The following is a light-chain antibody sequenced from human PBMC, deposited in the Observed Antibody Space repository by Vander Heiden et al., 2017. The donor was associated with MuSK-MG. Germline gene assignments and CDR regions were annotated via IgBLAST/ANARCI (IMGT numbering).Light chain of an antibody. J-gene: IGKJ4*01. V-gene: IGKV1-33*01. CDR1: QDISNY. Sequence: DIQMTQSPSSLSASVGDRVTITCQASQDISNYLNWYQQKPGKAPKLLIYDASNLETGVPSRFSASASGTDFTFTISSLQPEDIATYYCHEDDDLPLTFGGGTKVEIK. CDR3: HEDDDLPLT. CDR2: DAS.